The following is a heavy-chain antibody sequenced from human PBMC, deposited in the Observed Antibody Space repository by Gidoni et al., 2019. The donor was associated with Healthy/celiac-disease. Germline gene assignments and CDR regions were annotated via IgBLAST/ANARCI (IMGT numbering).Heavy chain of an antibody. Sequence: EVQLVQSGAEVKKPGESLKISCKGSGYSFPSYWLGWVRQMPGKGLEWMGIIYPGDSDTRYSPSFQGQVTISADKSISTAYLQWSSLKASDTAMYYCARQPHYYDSSGYLDAFDIWGQGTMVTVSS. CDR2: IYPGDSDT. J-gene: IGHJ3*02. CDR1: GYSFPSYW. CDR3: ARQPHYYDSSGYLDAFDI. V-gene: IGHV5-51*01. D-gene: IGHD3-22*01.